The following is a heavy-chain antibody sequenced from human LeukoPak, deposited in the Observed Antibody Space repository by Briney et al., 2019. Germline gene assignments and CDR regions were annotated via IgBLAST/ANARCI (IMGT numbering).Heavy chain of an antibody. CDR1: GYTFTSYG. CDR3: ARDIGRLGELSYLPPDY. V-gene: IGHV1-18*01. J-gene: IGHJ4*02. CDR2: ISAYKGNT. D-gene: IGHD3-16*02. Sequence: GASVKVSCKASGYTFTSYGISWVRQAPGQGLEWMGWISAYKGNTNYAQKLQGRVTMTTDTSTSTAYMELRSLRSDDTAVYYCARDIGRLGELSYLPPDYWGQGTLVTVSS.